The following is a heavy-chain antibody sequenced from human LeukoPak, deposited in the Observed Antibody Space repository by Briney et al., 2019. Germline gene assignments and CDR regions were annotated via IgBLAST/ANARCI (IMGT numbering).Heavy chain of an antibody. D-gene: IGHD3-16*01. CDR2: INDGGST. CDR3: AKSGQAYHLNQLDY. J-gene: IGHJ4*02. V-gene: IGHV3-23*01. Sequence: GGSLRLSCAASGFTFRFYGMSWVRQTPGMGLKWVSSINDGGSTYYADSVKGRFTISRDNSKNTLYLQMNSLRVEDAAVYYCAKSGQAYHLNQLDYWGQGTLVTVSS. CDR1: GFTFRFYG.